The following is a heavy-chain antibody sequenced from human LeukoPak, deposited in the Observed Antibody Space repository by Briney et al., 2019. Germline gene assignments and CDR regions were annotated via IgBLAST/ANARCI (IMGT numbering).Heavy chain of an antibody. Sequence: SETLSLTCTVSGGSISSSSYFWGWIRQPPGKGLEWIGEVNHSGSTNYNPSLKSRVTISVDTSKNQFSLKLSSVTAADTAVYYCAREKLGYCSGGSCYDGIDYWGQGTLVTVSS. CDR3: AREKLGYCSGGSCYDGIDY. CDR2: VNHSGST. V-gene: IGHV4-39*07. CDR1: GGSISSSSYF. D-gene: IGHD2-15*01. J-gene: IGHJ4*02.